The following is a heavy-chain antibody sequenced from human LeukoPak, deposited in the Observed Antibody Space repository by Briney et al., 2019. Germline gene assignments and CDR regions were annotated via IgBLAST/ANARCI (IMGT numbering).Heavy chain of an antibody. J-gene: IGHJ4*02. CDR2: VYYSGST. D-gene: IGHD6-13*01. V-gene: IGHV4-39*07. CDR1: SGSISSGNYY. Sequence: SETLSLTCTVSSGSISSGNYYWGWIRQPPGKGLEWIGSVYYSGSTYYNPSLESRVTISVDTSKNQFSLKLSSVTAADTAVYYCAKYSSSWYYGSYFDYWGQGTLVTVSS. CDR3: AKYSSSWYYGSYFDY.